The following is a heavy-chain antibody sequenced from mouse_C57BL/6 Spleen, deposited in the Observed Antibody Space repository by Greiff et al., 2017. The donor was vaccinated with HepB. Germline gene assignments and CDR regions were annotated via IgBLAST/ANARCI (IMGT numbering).Heavy chain of an antibody. CDR3: TTGRYDGSRHWYCDV. D-gene: IGHD1-1*01. CDR1: GFNIKDDY. CDR2: IDPENGDT. J-gene: IGHJ1*03. Sequence: EVKLQQSGAELVRPGASVKLSCTASGFNIKDDYMHWVKQRPEQGLEWIGWIDPENGDTEYASKFQGKATLTADTSSNTAYLQLSSLTSEDTAVYYCTTGRYDGSRHWYCDVWGTGTTVTVSS. V-gene: IGHV14-4*01.